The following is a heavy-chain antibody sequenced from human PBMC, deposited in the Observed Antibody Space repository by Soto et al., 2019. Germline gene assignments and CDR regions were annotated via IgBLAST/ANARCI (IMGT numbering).Heavy chain of an antibody. J-gene: IGHJ6*02. V-gene: IGHV5-10-1*01. D-gene: IGHD2-2*01. CDR3: AIIVVVPAASYYGMDV. CDR1: GYSFTSYW. Sequence: GESLKISCKGSGYSFTSYWITWVRQMPGKGLEWMGRIRPSDSYTNYSPSFQDHVTISADKSISTAYLQWSSLKALDTAMYYCAIIVVVPAASYYGMDVWGQGTTVTVS. CDR2: IRPSDSYT.